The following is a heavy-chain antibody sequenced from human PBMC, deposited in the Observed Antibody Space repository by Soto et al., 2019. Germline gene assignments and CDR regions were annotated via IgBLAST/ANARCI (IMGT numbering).Heavy chain of an antibody. CDR2: INTYNGNI. CDR3: ARERGGYKYFDY. Sequence: QVQLVQSGAEVKKPGASVKVSCEVSGYTFASYGISWERQAPGQGLEWMGWINTYNGNINYAQKFQGRVTMTTDTSTSTAYMELRSLRSDDTALYYCARERGGYKYFDYWCQGTRVTVSS. D-gene: IGHD1-26*01. V-gene: IGHV1-18*01. J-gene: IGHJ4*02. CDR1: GYTFASYG.